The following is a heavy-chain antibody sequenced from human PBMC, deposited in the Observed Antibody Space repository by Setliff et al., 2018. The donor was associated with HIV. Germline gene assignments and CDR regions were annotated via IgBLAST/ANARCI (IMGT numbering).Heavy chain of an antibody. D-gene: IGHD2-2*01. CDR1: GYTLTSHG. V-gene: IGHV1-18*01. J-gene: IGHJ3*02. Sequence: ASVKVSCKASGYTLTSHGISWVRQAPGQGLEWMGWISAYNGNTNYAQKVQGRVTMTTDTSTSTAYMELRSLRSDDTAVYYCARDRGVYCRSTNCYSPVDAFDIWGQGTMVTVSS. CDR2: ISAYNGNT. CDR3: ARDRGVYCRSTNCYSPVDAFDI.